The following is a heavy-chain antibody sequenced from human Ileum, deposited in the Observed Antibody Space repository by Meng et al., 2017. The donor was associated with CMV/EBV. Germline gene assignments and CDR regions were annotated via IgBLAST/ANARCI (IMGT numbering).Heavy chain of an antibody. V-gene: IGHV3-48*03. Sequence: LSLTCAASGFTFSNYEMNWVRQVPGMGLEWLSSITGDSSSIYYADSVKVRFTISRDNSNNSLYLQMNGVRDEDTAIYYCARARATTPGMNWFDPWGQGTLVTVSS. CDR1: GFTFSNYE. CDR2: ITGDSSSI. D-gene: IGHD1-1*01. J-gene: IGHJ5*02. CDR3: ARARATTPGMNWFDP.